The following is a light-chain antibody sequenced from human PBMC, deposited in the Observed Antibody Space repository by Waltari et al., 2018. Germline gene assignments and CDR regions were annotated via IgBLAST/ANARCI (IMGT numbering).Light chain of an antibody. V-gene: IGLV1-51*02. CDR1: SPTLGKNS. J-gene: IGLJ7*01. CDR3: GTWDSSLSGAV. CDR2: ENT. Sequence: QSVLTQPPSVSAAPGQRVTIPCPGGSPTLGKNSVSWYRQFPGSAPKLLIYENTERPAGVPGRFSGSKSGTSATLDITGLQPGDEAEYYCGTWDSSLSGAVFGGGTLLTVL.